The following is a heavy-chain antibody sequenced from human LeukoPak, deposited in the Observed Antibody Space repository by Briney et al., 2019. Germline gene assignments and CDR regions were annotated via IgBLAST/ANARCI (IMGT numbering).Heavy chain of an antibody. CDR3: ARPSYYDFWSGYSAFDI. CDR2: IGAYNGNT. Sequence: ASVKVSCKASGYTFTSYGISWVRQAPGQGLEWMGWIGAYNGNTNYAQKLQGRVTMTTDTSTSTAYMELRSLRSDDTAVYYCARPSYYDFWSGYSAFDIWGQGTMVTVSS. V-gene: IGHV1-18*01. D-gene: IGHD3-3*01. J-gene: IGHJ3*02. CDR1: GYTFTSYG.